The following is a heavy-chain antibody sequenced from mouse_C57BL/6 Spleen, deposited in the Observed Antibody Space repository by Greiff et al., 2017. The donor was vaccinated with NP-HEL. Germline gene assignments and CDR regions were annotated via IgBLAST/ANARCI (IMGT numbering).Heavy chain of an antibody. CDR1: GYTFTSYW. D-gene: IGHD3-2*02. CDR2: IDPSDSET. CDR3: ARRLTFDY. J-gene: IGHJ2*01. V-gene: IGHV1-52*01. Sequence: QVQLKQSGAELVRPGSSVKLSCKASGYTFTSYWMHWVKQRPIQGLEWIGNIDPSDSETHYNQKFKDKATLTEDKSSSTAYMQLSSLTSEDSAVYYCARRLTFDYWGQGTTLTVSS.